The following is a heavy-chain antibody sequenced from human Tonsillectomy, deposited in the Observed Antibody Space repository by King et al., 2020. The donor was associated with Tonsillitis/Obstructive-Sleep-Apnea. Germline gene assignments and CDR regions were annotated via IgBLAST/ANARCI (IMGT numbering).Heavy chain of an antibody. CDR3: ARDGEYDVNYYYMDV. J-gene: IGHJ6*03. CDR1: GFAFIDYA. CDR2: ISYDGSTK. V-gene: IGHV3-30*04. D-gene: IGHD2/OR15-2a*01. Sequence: VQLVESGGGVVQPGRSLRLSCAASGFAFIDYAMHWVRQAPDKGLEWVAVISYDGSTKFYTDSVKGRFTISRDNSRNTLYLQMNSLRTEGTAMYYCARDGEYDVNYYYMDVWGKGTTVTVSS.